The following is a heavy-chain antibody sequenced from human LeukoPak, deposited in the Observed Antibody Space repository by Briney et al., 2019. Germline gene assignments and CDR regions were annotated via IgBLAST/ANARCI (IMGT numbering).Heavy chain of an antibody. CDR1: GFTFSSYD. CDR3: ARDYYDSSGYYYVDY. D-gene: IGHD3-22*01. V-gene: IGHV3-33*01. J-gene: IGHJ4*02. Sequence: GGSLRLSCAASGFTFSSYDMHWVRQAPGKGLEWVAVIWYDGSNKYYADSVQGRFTISRDNSKNTLYLQMNSLRDEDTAVYYCARDYYDSSGYYYVDYWGQGTLVTVSS. CDR2: IWYDGSNK.